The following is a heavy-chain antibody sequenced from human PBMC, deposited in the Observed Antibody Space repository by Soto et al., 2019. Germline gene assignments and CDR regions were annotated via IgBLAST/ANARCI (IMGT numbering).Heavy chain of an antibody. CDR1: GGSISSYY. CDR2: ISYSGST. V-gene: IGHV4-59*01. Sequence: SLTCTVSGGSISSYYWTWIRQPPGKGLEWIGHISYSGSTNYNPSLKSRVTISVDTSKDQFSLKLSSVTAADTAVYYCARKSGSSWYGYYFDYWGQGTLVTVSS. J-gene: IGHJ4*02. D-gene: IGHD6-13*01. CDR3: ARKSGSSWYGYYFDY.